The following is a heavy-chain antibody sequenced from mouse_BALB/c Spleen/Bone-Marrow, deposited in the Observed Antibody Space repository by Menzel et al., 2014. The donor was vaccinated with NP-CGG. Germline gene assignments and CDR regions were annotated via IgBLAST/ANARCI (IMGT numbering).Heavy chain of an antibody. CDR2: IRSGGSYT. CDR1: GFTFSSYA. D-gene: IGHD2-3*01. Sequence: EVKLVESGGGLVKPGGSLKLSCAASGFTFSSYAMSWVRQTPEKRLEWVATIRSGGSYTYYPDSVKGRFTISRDNAKNTLYLQMSSLRSEDTAMYYCARQRDGSYAMDYWGQGTSVTVSS. J-gene: IGHJ4*01. CDR3: ARQRDGSYAMDY. V-gene: IGHV5-9-3*01.